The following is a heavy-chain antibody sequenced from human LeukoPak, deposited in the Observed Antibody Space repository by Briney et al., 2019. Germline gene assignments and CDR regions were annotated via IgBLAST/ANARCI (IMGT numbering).Heavy chain of an antibody. V-gene: IGHV4-34*08. D-gene: IGHD6-6*01. CDR1: GGTISGYY. CDR3: AGSIAARLDY. J-gene: IGHJ4*02. CDR2: INHSGSN. Sequence: SETLSLTCSVSGGTISGYYWSWIRQPPGKGLEWIGEINHSGSNNYNPSLKSRVTISVDTSKNQFSLKLSSVTAADTAVYYCAGSIAARLDYWGQGTLVTVSS.